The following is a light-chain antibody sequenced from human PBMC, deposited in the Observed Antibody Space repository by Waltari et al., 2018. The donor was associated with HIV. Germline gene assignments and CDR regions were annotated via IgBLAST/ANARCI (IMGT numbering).Light chain of an antibody. V-gene: IGKV3-11*01. CDR3: QQRSNWPRLT. CDR1: QSVSSY. J-gene: IGKJ4*01. CDR2: AAS. Sequence: EIVFTHSPVTLSLSPGERATLSCRASQSVSSYLAWYQQKPGQAPRLLIYAASNRATGIPARFSGSGAGTEFTLTISSLEPEDFAIYYCQQRSNWPRLTFGGGTKVEIK.